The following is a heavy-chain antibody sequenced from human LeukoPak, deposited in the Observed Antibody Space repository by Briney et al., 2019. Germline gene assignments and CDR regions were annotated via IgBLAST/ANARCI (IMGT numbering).Heavy chain of an antibody. D-gene: IGHD6-19*01. Sequence: ASVKVSCKASRYTFTGYYMHWVRQAPGQGLEWMGWINPNSGGTNYAQKFQGRVTMTRDTSISTAYMELSRLRSDDTAVYYCARTFLAVAGTYFDYWGQGTLVTVSS. J-gene: IGHJ4*02. CDR2: INPNSGGT. CDR1: RYTFTGYY. CDR3: ARTFLAVAGTYFDY. V-gene: IGHV1-2*02.